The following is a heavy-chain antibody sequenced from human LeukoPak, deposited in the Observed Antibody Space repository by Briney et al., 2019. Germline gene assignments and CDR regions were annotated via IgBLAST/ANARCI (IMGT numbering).Heavy chain of an antibody. CDR2: ISGSGGNT. Sequence: HPGGSLRLSCAASGFTFGSHAMSWVRQAPGKGLEWVSAISGSGGNTYYADSVKGRFTISRDNSKYTLYLQMNSLRAEDTAVYYCARADINYYDSSAYESGAFDIWGQGTMVTVSS. CDR3: ARADINYYDSSAYESGAFDI. V-gene: IGHV3-23*01. J-gene: IGHJ3*02. CDR1: GFTFGSHA. D-gene: IGHD3-22*01.